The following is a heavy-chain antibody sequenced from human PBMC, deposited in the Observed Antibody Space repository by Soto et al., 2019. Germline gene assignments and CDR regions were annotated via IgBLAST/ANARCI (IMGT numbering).Heavy chain of an antibody. CDR1: GGSISSGGYS. CDR3: ARSAESSLFNFDY. V-gene: IGHV4-30-2*01. D-gene: IGHD6-25*01. CDR2: IYHSGST. Sequence: PSETLSLTCAVSGGSISSGGYSWSWIRQPPGKGLEWIGYIYHSGSTYYNPSLKSRVTISVDRSKNQFSLKLSSVTAADTAVYYCARSAESSLFNFDYWGQGTLVTVSS. J-gene: IGHJ4*02.